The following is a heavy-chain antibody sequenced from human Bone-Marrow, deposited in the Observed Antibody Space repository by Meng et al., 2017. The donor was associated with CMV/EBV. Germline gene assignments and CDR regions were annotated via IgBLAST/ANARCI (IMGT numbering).Heavy chain of an antibody. CDR2: MNPNSGNT. CDR3: ARTRIEVEPDGRKIKNNNYGMDV. CDR1: GGTFSSYA. J-gene: IGHJ6*02. V-gene: IGHV1-8*02. D-gene: IGHD2-2*01. Sequence: ASVKVSCKASGGTFSSYAISWVRQAPGQGLEWMGWMNPNSGNTGYAQKFQGRVTLTRVNSISTAYMELSSLTSDDTAVYYCARTRIEVEPDGRKIKNNNYGMDVWGQGTTVTVSS.